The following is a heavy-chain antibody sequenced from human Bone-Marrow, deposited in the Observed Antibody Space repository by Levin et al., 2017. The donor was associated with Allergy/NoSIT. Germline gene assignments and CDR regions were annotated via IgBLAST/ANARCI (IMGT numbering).Heavy chain of an antibody. J-gene: IGHJ3*01. CDR2: VYHSGNT. Sequence: SETLSLTCTVSGGSISSIDWWNWVRQPPGKGLEWIGEVYHSGNTNYNPSLQSRVTISVDKSKNHFSLKLNSVTAADTAVYCCARYVRKLEFSYIWYYACDLWGQGTMVAVSS. D-gene: IGHD3-10*02. CDR1: GGSISSIDW. CDR3: ARYVRKLEFSYIWYYACDL. V-gene: IGHV4-4*01.